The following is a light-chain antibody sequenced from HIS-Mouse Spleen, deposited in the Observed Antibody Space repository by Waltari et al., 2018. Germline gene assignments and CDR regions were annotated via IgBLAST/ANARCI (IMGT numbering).Light chain of an antibody. J-gene: IGLJ2*01. CDR2: SNN. CDR1: SSNIGSNT. V-gene: IGLV1-44*01. CDR3: AAWDDSLNGPV. Sequence: QSVLTQPPSASGTPGQRVTLPCSGSSSNIGSNTVHWYQQLPGTAPKLLTCSNNQRPSGVPDRFSGSKSGTSASLAISGLQSEDEADYYCAAWDDSLNGPVFGGGTKLTVL.